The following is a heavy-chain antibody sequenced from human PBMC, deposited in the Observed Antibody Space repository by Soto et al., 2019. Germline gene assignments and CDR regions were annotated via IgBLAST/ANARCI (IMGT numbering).Heavy chain of an antibody. Sequence: ASVKGSCKVSGYTLTEISMHWGRQAPGKGLEWMGGFAPEDGETIYAQKFQGRVTMTEDTSTDTAYMELSSLRSEDTAVYYCATADIVATSDYYYGMDVWGQGTTVTVSS. J-gene: IGHJ6*02. CDR1: GYTLTEIS. CDR3: ATADIVATSDYYYGMDV. V-gene: IGHV1-24*01. D-gene: IGHD5-12*01. CDR2: FAPEDGET.